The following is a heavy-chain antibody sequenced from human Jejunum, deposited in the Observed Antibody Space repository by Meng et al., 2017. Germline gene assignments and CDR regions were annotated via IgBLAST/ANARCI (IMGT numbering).Heavy chain of an antibody. V-gene: IGHV3-23*04. CDR3: ARKHFYLDS. Sequence: LVRFGGCVVQPGGPLRLSCAASGFTFSSLAMPWVRQAPGKGLEWVASISDLGVSTYYADSVKGRFTISRDNSKNTLYLQINSLTIEEAALYYCARKHFYLDSWGQGTLVTVSS. J-gene: IGHJ4*02. D-gene: IGHD3-3*02. CDR1: GFTFSSLA. CDR2: ISDLGVST.